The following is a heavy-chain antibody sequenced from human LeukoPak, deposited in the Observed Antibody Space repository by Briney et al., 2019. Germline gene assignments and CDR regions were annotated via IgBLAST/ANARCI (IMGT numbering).Heavy chain of an antibody. V-gene: IGHV1-8*03. CDR3: ARGTISGSRSFDP. D-gene: IGHD3-9*01. Sequence: VASVKVSCKASGYTFTNYDINWVRQATGQGLEWMGWVNPNSGNRGYAQKFQGRLTITRNTSISTAYLDLSSLRSDDTAVYYCARGTISGSRSFDPWGQETLVTFSS. CDR2: VNPNSGNR. CDR1: GYTFTNYD. J-gene: IGHJ5*02.